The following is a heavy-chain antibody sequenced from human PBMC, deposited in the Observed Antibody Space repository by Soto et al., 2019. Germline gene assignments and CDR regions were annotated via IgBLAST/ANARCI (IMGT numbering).Heavy chain of an antibody. J-gene: IGHJ4*02. Sequence: EVQLLESGGGLVQPGGSVRLSCAASGFTFGSYAMSWVRQAPGKGLKSVATISGGAGSSFYAESVKGRFTISRDNSKNTLYLQMNSLRAGDTAIYFCAGRGAFYGAPFDYWGRGTLVTVSS. V-gene: IGHV3-23*01. CDR2: ISGGAGSS. CDR1: GFTFGSYA. D-gene: IGHD4-17*01. CDR3: AGRGAFYGAPFDY.